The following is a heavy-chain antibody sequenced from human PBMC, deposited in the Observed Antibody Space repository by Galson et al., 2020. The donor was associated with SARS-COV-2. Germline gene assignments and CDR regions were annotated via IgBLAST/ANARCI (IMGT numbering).Heavy chain of an antibody. V-gene: IGHV4-30-4*01. CDR2: IHSTGST. Sequence: SETLSLTCAVSGGSISIDDYYWTWIRQPPGKGLEWIGDIHSTGSTYYNPSLKSRVTTSIDTSKNQFSLKLTSVTTADTAVFFCARTSSTGTREYYFGYWGQGTLVTVSS. CDR1: GGSISIDDYY. J-gene: IGHJ4*02. CDR3: ARTSSTGTREYYFGY. D-gene: IGHD4-17*01.